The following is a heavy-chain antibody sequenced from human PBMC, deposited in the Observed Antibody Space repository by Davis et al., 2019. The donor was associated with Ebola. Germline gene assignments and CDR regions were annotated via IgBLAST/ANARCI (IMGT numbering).Heavy chain of an antibody. D-gene: IGHD6-13*01. J-gene: IGHJ5*02. CDR1: GFTFSSYG. V-gene: IGHV3-23*01. CDR3: AKDLILAAAGTGSANWFDP. CDR2: ISGSGGST. Sequence: GESLKISCAASGFTFSSYGMHWVRQAPGKGLEWVSAISGSGGSTYYADSVKGRFTISRDNSKNTLYLQMNSLRAEDTAVYYCAKDLILAAAGTGSANWFDPWGQGTLVTVSS.